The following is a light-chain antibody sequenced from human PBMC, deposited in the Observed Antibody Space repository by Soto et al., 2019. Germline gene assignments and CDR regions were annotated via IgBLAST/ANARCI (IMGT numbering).Light chain of an antibody. J-gene: IGKJ1*01. CDR2: KAS. CDR1: QTISSW. Sequence: DIQMTQSPSTLSGSVGDRVTITCRASQTISSWLAWYQQKPVKAPKLLIYKASTLKSGVPSRFSGRGSGTEFTLTIISLQPDDFATYYCQHYTSYSEAFGQGTKVELK. CDR3: QHYTSYSEA. V-gene: IGKV1-5*03.